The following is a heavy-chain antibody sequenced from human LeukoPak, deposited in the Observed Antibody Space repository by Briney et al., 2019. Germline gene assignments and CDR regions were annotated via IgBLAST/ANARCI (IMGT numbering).Heavy chain of an antibody. CDR2: ISYSGTT. CDR3: ARHLSGGSIWFDY. J-gene: IGHJ4*02. CDR1: VGSISGGSYY. V-gene: IGHV4-39*01. Sequence: SETLSLTCTVSVGSISGGSYYWGWVRQPPGEGLGCFGSISYSGTTYYNLSLKSRVTLSEDTSKNQFSLKLSSVTAADTALYYCARHLSGGSIWFDYWGQGTLVTVSS. D-gene: IGHD6-13*01.